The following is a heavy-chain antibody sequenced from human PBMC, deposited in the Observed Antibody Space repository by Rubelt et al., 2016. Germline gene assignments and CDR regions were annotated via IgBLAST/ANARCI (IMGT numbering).Heavy chain of an antibody. Sequence: VQVRESGPGLVKPWGTLSLTCTVSGGSMTSNSWWSWVRQPPGKGLEWIGEIYHSGSTNYKPSLKSRVIMSADKTKNQFSLKMTSVTAADAAVYYCVGTYSYGYSRHAFDIWGRGTMVTVSS. CDR2: IYHSGST. CDR3: VGTYSYGYSRHAFDI. J-gene: IGHJ3*02. CDR1: GGSMTSNSW. V-gene: IGHV4-4*02. D-gene: IGHD5-18*01.